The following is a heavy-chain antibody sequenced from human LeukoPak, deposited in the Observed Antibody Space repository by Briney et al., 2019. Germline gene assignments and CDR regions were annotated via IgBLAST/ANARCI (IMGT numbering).Heavy chain of an antibody. V-gene: IGHV3-7*03. D-gene: IGHD5-18*01. J-gene: IGHJ6*02. CDR1: GFTFSSYW. CDR3: ARVGAPWIRDYYYYGMDV. CDR2: IKQDGSEK. Sequence: PGGSLRLSCAASGFTFSSYWMSWVRQAPGKGLEWVANIKQDGSEKYYVDSVKGRFTISRDNAKNSLYLQMNSLRAVDTAVYYCARVGAPWIRDYYYYGMDVWGQGTTVTVSS.